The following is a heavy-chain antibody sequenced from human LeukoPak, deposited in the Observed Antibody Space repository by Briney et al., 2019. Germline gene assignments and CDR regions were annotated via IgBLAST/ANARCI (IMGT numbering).Heavy chain of an antibody. CDR1: GFTFTSHD. J-gene: IGHJ6*03. Sequence: GASVKVSCKASGFTFTSHDINWVRQATGQGLEGMGWMNPNSGNTRYAQKFKGRVTMTRNTSISTEYMEPSNLRYEDRPVYYCARASRPSYDFWNGYSYYYYMDVWGKGTTVTVSS. CDR3: ARASRPSYDFWNGYSYYYYMDV. V-gene: IGHV1-8*01. CDR2: MNPNSGNT. D-gene: IGHD3-3*01.